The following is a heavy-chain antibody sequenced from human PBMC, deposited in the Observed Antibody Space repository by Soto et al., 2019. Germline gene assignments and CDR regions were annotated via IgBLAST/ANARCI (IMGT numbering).Heavy chain of an antibody. Sequence: QVQLVQSGAEVKKPGASVKVSCKASGYTFTSYDINWVRQATGQGLVWMGWMNPNSGNTGYAQKFQGRVTMTRNTSISTAYMALSSLRSEDTAVYYCARWPDGYYYYGMDVWCQGTTVTVSS. J-gene: IGHJ6*02. CDR1: GYTFTSYD. CDR2: MNPNSGNT. CDR3: ARWPDGYYYYGMDV. V-gene: IGHV1-8*01.